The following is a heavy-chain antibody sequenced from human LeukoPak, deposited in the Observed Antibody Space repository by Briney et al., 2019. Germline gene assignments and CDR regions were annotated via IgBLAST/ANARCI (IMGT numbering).Heavy chain of an antibody. CDR2: IFYSGST. V-gene: IGHV4-39*01. CDR1: GGSISSSSYY. Sequence: SETLSLTCTVSGGSISSSSYYWGWIRQPPGKGLEWIGSIFYSGSTYYNPSLKSRVTTSVDTSKNQFSLKLSSVTAADTAVYYCARQGPSLGYCSSTSCYTRFDPWGQGTLVTVSS. D-gene: IGHD2-2*02. CDR3: ARQGPSLGYCSSTSCYTRFDP. J-gene: IGHJ5*02.